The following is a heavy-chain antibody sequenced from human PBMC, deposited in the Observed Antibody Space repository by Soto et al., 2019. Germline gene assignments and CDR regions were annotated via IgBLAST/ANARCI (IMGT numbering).Heavy chain of an antibody. D-gene: IGHD2-2*01. V-gene: IGHV1-69*13. CDR3: ARVNQLLIGQNYYGMDV. Sequence: SVKVSCKASGGTFSSYAISWVRQAPGQGLEWMGGIIPIFGTANYAQKFQGRVTITADESTSTAYMELSSLRSEDTAVYYCARVNQLLIGQNYYGMDVWGQGTTVTV. CDR1: GGTFSSYA. J-gene: IGHJ6*02. CDR2: IIPIFGTA.